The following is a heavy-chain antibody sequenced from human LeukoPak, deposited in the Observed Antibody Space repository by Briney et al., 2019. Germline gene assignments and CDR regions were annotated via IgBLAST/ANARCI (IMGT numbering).Heavy chain of an antibody. D-gene: IGHD6-19*01. CDR2: INTNTGNP. CDR3: ARDVKQWLANFDY. CDR1: GYSFTSYA. J-gene: IGHJ4*02. Sequence: ASVMVSCKASGYSFTSYAMNWVRQAPGQGLEWMGWINTNTGNPTYAQGFTGRFVFSLDIAVSTAYLQISSLEAEDTAVYYCARDVKQWLANFDYWGQGILVTVSS. V-gene: IGHV7-4-1*02.